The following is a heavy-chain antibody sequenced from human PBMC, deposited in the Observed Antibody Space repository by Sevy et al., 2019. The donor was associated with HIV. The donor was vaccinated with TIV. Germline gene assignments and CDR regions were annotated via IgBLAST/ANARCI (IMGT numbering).Heavy chain of an antibody. D-gene: IGHD6-13*01. CDR1: GFTFGNYA. Sequence: GGSLRLSCAASGFTFGNYAMNRVRQAPGKGLEWVSSISGSSIDTSYADSVKGRVTISIDNSQNTLYLEMNSLRAEDTDGYYCAQDRTYSLSWYYLDHWGQGTLVTVSS. CDR3: AQDRTYSLSWYYLDH. V-gene: IGHV3-23*01. CDR2: ISGSSIDT. J-gene: IGHJ4*02.